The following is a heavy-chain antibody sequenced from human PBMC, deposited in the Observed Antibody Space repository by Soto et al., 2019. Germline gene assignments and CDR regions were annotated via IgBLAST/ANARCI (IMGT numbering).Heavy chain of an antibody. Sequence: GGSLRLSCAASGFTFSSYAMSWVRQAPGKGLEWVSAISGSGGSTYYADSVKGRFTISRDNSKNTLYLQMNSLRAEDTAVYYCAKDRRSHEKGYYYYGMEVWGQGTTVTVS. CDR2: ISGSGGST. CDR3: AKDRRSHEKGYYYYGMEV. CDR1: GFTFSSYA. J-gene: IGHJ6*02. V-gene: IGHV3-23*01.